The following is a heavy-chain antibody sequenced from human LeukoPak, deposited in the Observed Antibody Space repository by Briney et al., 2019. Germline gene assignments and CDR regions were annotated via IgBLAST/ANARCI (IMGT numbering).Heavy chain of an antibody. Sequence: PGGSLRLSCAASGFTFSSYEMNWVRQAPGKGLECLSYISSSGSTIYYADSVKGRFTISRDNAKNSLYLQMNSLRDEDTAVYYCARDPLRLGELSLNYFDYWGQGTLVTVSS. D-gene: IGHD3-16*02. J-gene: IGHJ4*02. V-gene: IGHV3-48*03. CDR2: ISSSGSTI. CDR1: GFTFSSYE. CDR3: ARDPLRLGELSLNYFDY.